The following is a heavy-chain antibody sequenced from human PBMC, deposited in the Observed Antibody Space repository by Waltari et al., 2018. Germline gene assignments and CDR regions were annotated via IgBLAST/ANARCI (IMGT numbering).Heavy chain of an antibody. CDR2: ISWNSGSI. D-gene: IGHD3-10*01. Sequence: EVQLVESGGGLVQPGRSLRLSCVASGFTFDDYAMHWVRQAPGKGLEWVSGISWNSGSIGYADSVKGRFTISRDNAKNSLYLQMNSLRAEDTALYYCAKDTAVTMVRGVTYYFDYWGQGTLVTVSS. J-gene: IGHJ4*02. CDR3: AKDTAVTMVRGVTYYFDY. CDR1: GFTFDDYA. V-gene: IGHV3-9*01.